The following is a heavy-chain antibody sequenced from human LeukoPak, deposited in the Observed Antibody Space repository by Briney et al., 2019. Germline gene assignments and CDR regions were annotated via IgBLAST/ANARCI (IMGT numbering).Heavy chain of an antibody. CDR2: IHYSGST. CDR3: TRHFGSGRDDY. D-gene: IGHD3-10*01. Sequence: PSETLSLTCTVSGGSISSSNYYWGWIRQPPGKGLEWIGSIHYSGSTYYNPSLKSRVTASVDTSKNQFTVNLSSVTAADTAVYYCTRHFGSGRDDYWGQGTLVTVPS. CDR1: GGSISSSNYY. J-gene: IGHJ4*02. V-gene: IGHV4-39*01.